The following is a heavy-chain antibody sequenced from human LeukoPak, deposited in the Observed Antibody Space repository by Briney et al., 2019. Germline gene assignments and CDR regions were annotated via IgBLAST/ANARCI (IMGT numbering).Heavy chain of an antibody. V-gene: IGHV3-20*04. J-gene: IGHJ4*02. D-gene: IGHD5-18*01. CDR3: TRDAGTRLKYSFGYGDY. CDR1: GFTFVDYG. CDR2: INWNGGST. Sequence: GGSLRLSCAASGFTFVDYGMSWVRQAPGKGLEWVSGINWNGGSTGYADSVKCPFTISRDNAKSSLYLQMNSLRAEDTAVYYCTRDAGTRLKYSFGYGDYWGQGALVTVSS.